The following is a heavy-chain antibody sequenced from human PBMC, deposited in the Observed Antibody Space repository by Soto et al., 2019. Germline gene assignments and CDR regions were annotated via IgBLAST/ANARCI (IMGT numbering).Heavy chain of an antibody. Sequence: QEQLVESGGGAVQPGRSLRLSCVASGFIFRTYGMHWVRQAPGKGLEWVAMIYYDGDYKYYADSVKGRFTISRDNSKNTMYLQMNTLRADDTALYYCAKGRDGSGRFYGMDVWGQGTTDTVSS. J-gene: IGHJ6*02. CDR3: AKGRDGSGRFYGMDV. CDR2: IYYDGDYK. CDR1: GFIFRTYG. V-gene: IGHV3-33*06. D-gene: IGHD3-10*01.